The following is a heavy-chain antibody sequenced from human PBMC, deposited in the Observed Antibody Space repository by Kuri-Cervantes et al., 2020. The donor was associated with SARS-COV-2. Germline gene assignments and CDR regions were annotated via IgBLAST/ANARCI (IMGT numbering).Heavy chain of an antibody. CDR3: FSGHYDFWSGYETPYYYYGMDV. Sequence: GESLKISCAASGFTFSSYAMSWVRQAPGKGLEWVSAISGSGGSTYYADSVKGRFTISRDNSKNTLYLQMNSLRAEDTAVYYCFSGHYDFWSGYETPYYYYGMDVWGQGTTVTVSS. J-gene: IGHJ6*02. CDR2: ISGSGGST. D-gene: IGHD3-3*01. CDR1: GFTFSSYA. V-gene: IGHV3-23*01.